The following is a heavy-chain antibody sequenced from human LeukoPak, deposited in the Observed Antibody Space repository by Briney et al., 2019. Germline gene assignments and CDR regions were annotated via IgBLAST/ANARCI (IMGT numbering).Heavy chain of an antibody. CDR3: ARSIDIDY. CDR2: ISYDGSNK. D-gene: IGHD2-21*01. V-gene: IGHV3-30*04. CDR1: GFTFSSYA. Sequence: GGSLRLSCAASGFTFSSYAMSWVRQAPGKGLEWVAVISYDGSNKYYADSVKDRFTISRDNSKNTLYLQMNSLRAEDTAVYYCARSIDIDYWGQGTLVTVSS. J-gene: IGHJ4*02.